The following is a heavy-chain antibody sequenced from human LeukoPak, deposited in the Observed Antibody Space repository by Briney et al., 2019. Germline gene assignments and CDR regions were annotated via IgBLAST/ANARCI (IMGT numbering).Heavy chain of an antibody. CDR2: IYSGGST. V-gene: IGHV3-53*01. Sequence: GSLRLSCAASGFTVSSNYMSWVRQAPGKGLEWVSVIYSGGSTYYADSVKGRFTISRDNSKNTLYLQMNSLRAEDTAVYYCASFIAVAGNFDYWGQGTLVTVSS. D-gene: IGHD6-19*01. J-gene: IGHJ4*02. CDR1: GFTVSSNY. CDR3: ASFIAVAGNFDY.